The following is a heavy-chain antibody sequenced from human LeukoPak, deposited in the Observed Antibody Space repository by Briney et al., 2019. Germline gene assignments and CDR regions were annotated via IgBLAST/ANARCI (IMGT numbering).Heavy chain of an antibody. D-gene: IGHD2-15*01. CDR1: GGSISSSDYY. J-gene: IGHJ4*02. V-gene: IGHV4-31*03. CDR3: SSQRGVRYCNGGNCYSGALDY. CDR2: TFYGGST. Sequence: SETLSLTCSVSGGSISSSDYYWSWIRHHPGKGLEWIGYTFYGGSTYYNPSLKSRVSISIDTSQNQISLKLSSVTAADTAVYYCSSQRGVRYCNGGNCYSGALDYWGQGTLVTVSS.